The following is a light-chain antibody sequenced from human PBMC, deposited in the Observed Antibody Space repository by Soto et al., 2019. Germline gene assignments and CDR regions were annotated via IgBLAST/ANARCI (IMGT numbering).Light chain of an antibody. CDR1: SSDVGGYNY. Sequence: QSALTQPPSASGSPGQSVTISCTGSSSDVGGYNYVSWYQQYPGKAPKLMIYDVEKRPSGVPDRFSGSKSGNTASLTVSGLQAEDEADYYCFSYAGNNTWVFGGGTQLTVL. CDR3: FSYAGNNTWV. V-gene: IGLV2-8*01. CDR2: DVE. J-gene: IGLJ3*02.